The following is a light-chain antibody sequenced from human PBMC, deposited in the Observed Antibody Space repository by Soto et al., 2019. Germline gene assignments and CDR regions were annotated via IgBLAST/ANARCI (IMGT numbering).Light chain of an antibody. J-gene: IGKJ1*01. Sequence: EVVMTQSPATLSVSPGERATFSCRASQSVSDSLAWYQQTPGQAPRLLIYGASTRATGTPARFSGSGSGTEFTLTISGPQSEDSAVYYCQQYNKWPRTFGQGTKVEIK. CDR1: QSVSDS. V-gene: IGKV3-15*01. CDR3: QQYNKWPRT. CDR2: GAS.